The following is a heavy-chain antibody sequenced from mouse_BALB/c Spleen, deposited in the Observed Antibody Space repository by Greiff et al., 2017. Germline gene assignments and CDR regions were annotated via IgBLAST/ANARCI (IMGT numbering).Heavy chain of an antibody. D-gene: IGHD2-4*01. Sequence: DVKLVESGGGLVKPGGSLKLSCAASGFTFSSFGMHWVRQAPEKGLEWVAYISSGSSTIYYADTVKGRFTISRDNPKNTLFLQMTSLRSEDTAMYYCARWDDSRFAYWGQGTLVTVSA. CDR1: GFTFSSFG. V-gene: IGHV5-17*02. J-gene: IGHJ3*01. CDR2: ISSGSSTI. CDR3: ARWDDSRFAY.